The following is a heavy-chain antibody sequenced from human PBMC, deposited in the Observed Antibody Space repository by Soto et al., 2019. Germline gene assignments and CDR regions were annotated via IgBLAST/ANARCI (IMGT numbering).Heavy chain of an antibody. V-gene: IGHV4-59*01. J-gene: IGHJ5*02. CDR3: ARYYGSGSYYSDWFDP. D-gene: IGHD3-10*01. Sequence: ETLSLTCTVSGGSISSYYWSWIRQPPGKGLEWIGYIYYSGSTNYNPSLKSRVTISVDTSKNQFSLKLSSVTAADTAVYYCARYYGSGSYYSDWFDPWGQGTLVTVSS. CDR1: GGSISSYY. CDR2: IYYSGST.